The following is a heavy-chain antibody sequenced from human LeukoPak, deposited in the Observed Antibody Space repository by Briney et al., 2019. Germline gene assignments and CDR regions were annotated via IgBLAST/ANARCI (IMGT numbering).Heavy chain of an antibody. CDR2: INHSGST. Sequence: NSSETLSLTCAVYGGSFSGYYWSWIRQPPGKGLEWIGEINHSGSTNYNPSLKSRVTISVDTSKNQFSLELSSVTAADTAVYYCARDTYSSGWYRFKYFQHWGQGTLVTVSS. CDR1: GGSFSGYY. V-gene: IGHV4-34*01. J-gene: IGHJ1*01. CDR3: ARDTYSSGWYRFKYFQH. D-gene: IGHD6-19*01.